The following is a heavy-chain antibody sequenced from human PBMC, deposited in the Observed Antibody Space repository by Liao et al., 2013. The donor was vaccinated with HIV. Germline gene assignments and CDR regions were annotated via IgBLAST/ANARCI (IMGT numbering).Heavy chain of an antibody. D-gene: IGHD6-6*01. V-gene: IGHV4-39*07. CDR1: GGSISSSSHY. CDR3: ARDRPNAWFDP. J-gene: IGHJ5*02. Sequence: QLQLQESGPGLVKPSETLSLTCTVSGGSISSSSHYWGWIRQPPGKGLEWIGEINHSGSTNYNPSLKSRVTISVDTSKNQFSLKLSSVTAADTAVYYCARDRPNAWFDPWGQGTLVTVSS. CDR2: INHSGST.